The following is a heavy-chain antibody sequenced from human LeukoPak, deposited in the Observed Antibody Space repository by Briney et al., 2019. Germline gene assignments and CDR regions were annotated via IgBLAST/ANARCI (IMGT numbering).Heavy chain of an antibody. CDR1: GFTFNTYS. D-gene: IGHD3-10*01. CDR2: ITAGGGNK. CDR3: AKDRPGFGFVFDS. J-gene: IGHJ4*02. V-gene: IGHV3-23*01. Sequence: PVGSLRLSCAASGFTFNTYSMSWVRQAQGKGLEWVSTITAGGGNKDNVDSVKGRFTISRDNSKNTVYLQMNSLRAEDTAVYYCAKDRPGFGFVFDSWGQGTLVTVSS.